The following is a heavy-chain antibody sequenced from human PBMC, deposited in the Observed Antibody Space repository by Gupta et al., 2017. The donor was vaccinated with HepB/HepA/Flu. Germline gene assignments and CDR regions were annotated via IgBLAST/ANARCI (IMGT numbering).Heavy chain of an antibody. Sequence: EVQLLESGGDLVQPGGSLRLSCATSGFSFSNYAMTWVRQAPGKGLEWVSLISASSATTYYADSVKGRFTISRDNSKNTLYLQMDSLRAEDTAIYYCAGDIGGDCTRGNCYQRTELWGQGTLVTVSS. CDR1: GFSFSNYA. CDR2: ISASSATT. V-gene: IGHV3-23*01. J-gene: IGHJ4*02. D-gene: IGHD2-15*01. CDR3: AGDIGGDCTRGNCYQRTEL.